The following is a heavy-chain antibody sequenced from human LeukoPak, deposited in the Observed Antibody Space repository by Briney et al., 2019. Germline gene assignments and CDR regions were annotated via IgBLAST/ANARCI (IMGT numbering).Heavy chain of an antibody. D-gene: IGHD3-16*01. CDR2: INPKNGGT. CDR3: ARGYEYGWFDP. J-gene: IGHJ5*02. CDR1: GYTFTDYY. V-gene: IGHV1-2*02. Sequence: VASVKVSCKASGYTFTDYYLHWMRQAPGQGLEWMGWINPKNGGTNYAQKFQGRVTMTRDTSITTANMELSRLRSDDMAVYYCARGYEYGWFDPWGQGTLVTVSS.